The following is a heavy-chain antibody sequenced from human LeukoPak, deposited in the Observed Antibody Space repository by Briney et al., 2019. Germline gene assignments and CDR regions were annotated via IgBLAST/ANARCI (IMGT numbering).Heavy chain of an antibody. Sequence: GGSLRLSCAASGFTFSSYTMNWVRQAPGKGLEWVASISCGSTYMYYADSLKGRLTISRDNAKNSLYLQMKSLRAEDTAVYYCARDLGREYGDFDYWGQGTLVTVSS. D-gene: IGHD4-17*01. V-gene: IGHV3-21*01. J-gene: IGHJ4*02. CDR1: GFTFSSYT. CDR2: ISCGSTYM. CDR3: ARDLGREYGDFDY.